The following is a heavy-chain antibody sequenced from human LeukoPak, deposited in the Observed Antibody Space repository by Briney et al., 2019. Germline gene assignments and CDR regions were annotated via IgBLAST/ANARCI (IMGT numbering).Heavy chain of an antibody. D-gene: IGHD2-21*01. Sequence: GGSLRLSCAASGFTFSSYEMNWVRQAPGKGLAWVSYISSSGSTIYYADSVKGRFTISRDNAKNSLYLQMNSLRAEDTAVYYCARGDGGYYYGMDVWGKGTTVTVSS. CDR2: ISSSGSTI. CDR1: GFTFSSYE. V-gene: IGHV3-48*03. CDR3: ARGDGGYYYGMDV. J-gene: IGHJ6*04.